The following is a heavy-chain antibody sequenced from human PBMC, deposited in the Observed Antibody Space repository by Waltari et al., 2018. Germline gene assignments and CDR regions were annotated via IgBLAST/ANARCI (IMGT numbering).Heavy chain of an antibody. D-gene: IGHD3-3*01. CDR2: ISGSVGNT. J-gene: IGHJ4*02. V-gene: IGHV3-23*01. CDR3: AKDPHWGREAVFQFLEWLFEGYYFDY. Sequence: EVQLLESGGGLVQPGGSLRLSCAASGFIFAKYAMGWVRQAPGQGLGWVSSISGSVGNTYYAEAVKGRFTISRDNSKNTLYLQINSLRAEDTAVYYCAKDPHWGREAVFQFLEWLFEGYYFDYWGQGTLVTVSS. CDR1: GFIFAKYA.